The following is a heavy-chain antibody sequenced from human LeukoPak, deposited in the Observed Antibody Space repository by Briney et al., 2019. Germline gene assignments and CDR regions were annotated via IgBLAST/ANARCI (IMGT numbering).Heavy chain of an antibody. CDR2: INPNSGGT. J-gene: IGHJ6*03. CDR3: ARDPYSSSWNSYYYCYYMDV. Sequence: ASVKVSCKASGYTFTGYYMHWARQAPGQGLEWMGWINPNSGGTNYAQKFQGRVTMTRDTSISTAYMELSRLRSDDTAVYYCARDPYSSSWNSYYYCYYMDVWGKGTTVTVSS. CDR1: GYTFTGYY. V-gene: IGHV1-2*02. D-gene: IGHD6-13*01.